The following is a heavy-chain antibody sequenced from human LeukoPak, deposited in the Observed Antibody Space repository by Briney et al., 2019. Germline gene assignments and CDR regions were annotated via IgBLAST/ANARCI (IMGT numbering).Heavy chain of an antibody. CDR1: GYTFTDYY. D-gene: IGHD6-25*01. J-gene: IGHJ4*02. CDR3: AKLDDIAAADHLDY. Sequence: ASVKVSCKASGYTFTDYYIHWVRQAPGQGLEWMGWINPNSGGTNYAQKFQGRVTMTRDTSIGTAYMELSRLRSDDTAVYYCAKLDDIAAADHLDYWGQGTLVTVSS. CDR2: INPNSGGT. V-gene: IGHV1-2*02.